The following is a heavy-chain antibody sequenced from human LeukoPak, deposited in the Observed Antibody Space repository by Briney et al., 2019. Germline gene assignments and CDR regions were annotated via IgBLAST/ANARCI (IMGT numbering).Heavy chain of an antibody. V-gene: IGHV3-23*01. CDR2: ISGSGGST. D-gene: IGHD1-26*01. Sequence: GGSLRLSCAASGFTFSSYAMSWVRQAPGKGLEWVSAISGSGGSTYYADSVKGRFTISRDNSKNTLYLQMNSLRAEDTAVYYCAKGSSGTYSRIYFDYWGQGTLVTVSS. CDR1: GFTFSSYA. CDR3: AKGSSGTYSRIYFDY. J-gene: IGHJ4*02.